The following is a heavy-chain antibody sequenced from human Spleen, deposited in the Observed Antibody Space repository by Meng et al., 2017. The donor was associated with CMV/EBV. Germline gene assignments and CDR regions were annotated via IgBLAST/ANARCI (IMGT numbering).Heavy chain of an antibody. V-gene: IGHV3-15*05. Sequence: GESLKISCAASGFTFSDARMNWVRQAPGKGLEWVGRIKSKTDGGTTDYAASVKGRFTISRDDSKNTLSLQMNSLKTEDTAVYFCSTCGYSSGWDCWGQGTLVTVSS. J-gene: IGHJ4*02. CDR1: GFTFSDAR. CDR3: STCGYSSGWDC. D-gene: IGHD6-19*01. CDR2: IKSKTDGGTT.